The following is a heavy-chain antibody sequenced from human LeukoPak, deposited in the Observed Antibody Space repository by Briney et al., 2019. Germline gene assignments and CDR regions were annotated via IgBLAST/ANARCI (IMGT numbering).Heavy chain of an antibody. Sequence: GGSLRLSCAASGFTVSSNYMSWVRQAPGKGLEWVSYISSSGSTIYYADSVKGRFTISRDNAKNSLYLQMNSLRAEDTAVYYCARGYSGYDWGFFDYWGQGTLVTVSS. V-gene: IGHV3-11*04. CDR1: GFTVSSNY. CDR3: ARGYSGYDWGFFDY. CDR2: ISSSGSTI. J-gene: IGHJ4*02. D-gene: IGHD5-12*01.